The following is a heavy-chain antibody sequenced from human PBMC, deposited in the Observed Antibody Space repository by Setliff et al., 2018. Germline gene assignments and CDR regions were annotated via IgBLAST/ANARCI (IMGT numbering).Heavy chain of an antibody. Sequence: GESLKISCAASGLTFNSYAMSWVRQAPGKGLEWVSTVSVSGDNTYYTDSVKGRFTTSRDNAKNSLSLQMNSLRTEDTAVYYCFGAGTCSYWGQGTQVTVSS. D-gene: IGHD3-10*01. CDR1: GLTFNSYA. CDR3: FGAGTCSY. CDR2: VSVSGDNT. J-gene: IGHJ4*02. V-gene: IGHV3-23*01.